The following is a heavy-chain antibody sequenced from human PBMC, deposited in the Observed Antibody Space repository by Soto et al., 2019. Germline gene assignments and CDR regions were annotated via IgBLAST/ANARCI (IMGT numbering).Heavy chain of an antibody. CDR2: FYSGGKT. D-gene: IGHD3-16*02. Sequence: QLQLQESGPGLVKASETLSLTCTVSGDSISRSANYWGWVRQSPGRGLEWIGSFYSGGKTYFNPSLKSRVALSADTSKNELSLRLSSVTATDTATYYCAKHPFNPLVTPYRYFDVWGRGTPVAVS. J-gene: IGHJ2*01. V-gene: IGHV4-39*01. CDR3: AKHPFNPLVTPYRYFDV. CDR1: GDSISRSANY.